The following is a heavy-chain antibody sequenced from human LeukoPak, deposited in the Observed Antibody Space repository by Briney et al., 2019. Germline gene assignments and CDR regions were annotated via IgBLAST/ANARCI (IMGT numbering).Heavy chain of an antibody. J-gene: IGHJ3*02. Sequence: SETLSLTCTVSGGSISSYYWSWIRQPPGKGLEWIGCIYYSGSTNYNPSLRSRVTISVDTSKNQFSLKLSSVTAADTAVYYCARDDYGGNSGINAFDIWGQGTMVTVSS. D-gene: IGHD4-23*01. CDR2: IYYSGST. CDR3: ARDDYGGNSGINAFDI. CDR1: GGSISSYY. V-gene: IGHV4-59*01.